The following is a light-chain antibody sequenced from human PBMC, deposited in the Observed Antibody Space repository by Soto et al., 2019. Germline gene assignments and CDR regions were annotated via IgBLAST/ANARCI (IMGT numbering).Light chain of an antibody. CDR2: EVT. V-gene: IGLV2-14*01. CDR3: VSWDDSLSGLV. J-gene: IGLJ1*01. CDR1: SGDIGSYNR. Sequence: QSVLTQPASVSGSPGQSITISCTGTSGDIGSYNRVSWYQQHPGKAPKLIIYEVTDRPSGVSNRFSGSKSGNTASLTISGLRSEDEADYYCVSWDDSLSGLVFGTGTKLTVL.